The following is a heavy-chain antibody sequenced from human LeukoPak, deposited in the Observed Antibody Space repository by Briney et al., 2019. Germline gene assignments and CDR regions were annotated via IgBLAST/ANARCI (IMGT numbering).Heavy chain of an antibody. D-gene: IGHD5-18*01. J-gene: IGHJ4*02. CDR3: AKDHGYGQQGY. CDR2: IWYDGSRK. Sequence: GGSLRLSCAASGFTFTDFGIHWVRQAPGKGLEWVAVIWYDGSRKYYADSVKGRFTISRDNSKNTLYLQMNSLRAEDTAVYYCAKDHGYGQQGYWGQGTLVTVSS. V-gene: IGHV3-33*06. CDR1: GFTFTDFG.